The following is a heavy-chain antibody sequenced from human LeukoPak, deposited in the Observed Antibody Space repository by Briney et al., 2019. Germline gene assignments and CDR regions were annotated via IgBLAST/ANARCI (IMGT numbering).Heavy chain of an antibody. V-gene: IGHV3-30*02. D-gene: IGHD2-15*01. CDR2: IRYDGSNK. CDR1: GFTFSSYG. CDR3: AKDSCRGGSCYYFDY. J-gene: IGHJ4*02. Sequence: PGGSLRLSCAASGFTFSSYGMHWVRQAPGKGLEWVAFIRYDGSNKYYADSVKGRFTISRDNSKNTLYLQMNSLRAEDTAVYYCAKDSCRGGSCYYFDYWGQGTLVTVSS.